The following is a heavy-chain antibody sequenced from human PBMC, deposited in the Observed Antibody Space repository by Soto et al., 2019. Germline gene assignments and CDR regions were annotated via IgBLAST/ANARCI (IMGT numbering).Heavy chain of an antibody. V-gene: IGHV4-31*03. Sequence: ASETLSLTCTVSGGSISSGGYYWSWIRQHPGKGLEWIGYIYYSGSTYYNPSLKSRVTISVDTSKNQFSLKLSSVTAADTAVYYCARDGGTLYYYDSSGYYPGAFDIWGQGTMVTVSS. CDR3: ARDGGTLYYYDSSGYYPGAFDI. J-gene: IGHJ3*02. CDR1: GGSISSGGYY. CDR2: IYYSGST. D-gene: IGHD3-22*01.